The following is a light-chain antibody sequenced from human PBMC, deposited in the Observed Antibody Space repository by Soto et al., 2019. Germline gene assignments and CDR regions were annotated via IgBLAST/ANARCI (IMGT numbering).Light chain of an antibody. Sequence: DIQMTQSPSSLSASVGDRVTITCRASQGISIYLAWFQQKPGKVPKLLIYAASTLQSGVPSRFSGSGSGTDFTLTISRLQPEDVATYYCQKDNSAPLTFGGGTKVEIK. J-gene: IGKJ4*01. CDR1: QGISIY. V-gene: IGKV1-27*01. CDR2: AAS. CDR3: QKDNSAPLT.